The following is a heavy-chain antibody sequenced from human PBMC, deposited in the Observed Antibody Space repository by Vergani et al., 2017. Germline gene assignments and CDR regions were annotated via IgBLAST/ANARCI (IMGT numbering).Heavy chain of an antibody. V-gene: IGHV1-69*04. D-gene: IGHD5-12*01. Sequence: QVQLVQSGAEVKKPGSSVKVSCKASGGTFSSYAISWVRQAPGQGLEWMGRIFPILGIANYAQKFQGRVTITADKSTSTAYMELSSLRSEDTAVYYCARGGIVATMDWFDPWGQGTLVTVSS. CDR2: IFPILGIA. CDR3: ARGGIVATMDWFDP. CDR1: GGTFSSYA. J-gene: IGHJ5*02.